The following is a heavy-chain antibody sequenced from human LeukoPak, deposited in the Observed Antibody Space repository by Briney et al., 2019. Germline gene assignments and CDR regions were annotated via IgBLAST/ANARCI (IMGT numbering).Heavy chain of an antibody. CDR3: ARAGTGYCSSTSCYFSLRFDP. CDR1: GGTFSSYA. CDR2: IIPIFGTA. J-gene: IGHJ5*02. D-gene: IGHD2-2*01. Sequence: ASVKVSCKASGGTFSSYAISWVRQAPGQGLEWMGGIIPIFGTANYAQKFQGRVTITADKSTSTAYMELSSLRSEDTAVYYCARAGTGYCSSTSCYFSLRFDPWGQGTLVTVSS. V-gene: IGHV1-69*06.